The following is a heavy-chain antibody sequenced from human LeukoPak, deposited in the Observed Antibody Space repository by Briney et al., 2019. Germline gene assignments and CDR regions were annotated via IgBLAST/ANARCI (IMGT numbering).Heavy chain of an antibody. CDR2: INYSGST. Sequence: SSETLSRTCTVSGGSISSYYWSWIRQPPEKGLEWIGYINYSGSTNYNPSLKSRVTIPVDTSKNQFSLKLSSVTAADTAVYYCARHHDYCTGSLKRAFDVWGQGTMVTVSS. CDR3: ARHHDYCTGSLKRAFDV. J-gene: IGHJ3*01. D-gene: IGHD2-8*02. V-gene: IGHV4-59*08. CDR1: GGSISSYY.